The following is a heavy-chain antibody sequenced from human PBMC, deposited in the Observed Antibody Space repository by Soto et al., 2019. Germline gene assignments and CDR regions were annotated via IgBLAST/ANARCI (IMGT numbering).Heavy chain of an antibody. CDR3: ARSSSRSYYQQY. CDR2: ISYSGTT. CDR1: DGSIRSYY. Sequence: SDTLSLTCTISDGSIRSYYWSWIRQPPGKGLPCIGYISYSGTTKYNPSLKNRVTILRDTSKNQFSLKLSSVTAADTAVYYCARSSSRSYYQQYWGQGALVTVS. V-gene: IGHV4-59*07. D-gene: IGHD3-10*01. J-gene: IGHJ4*02.